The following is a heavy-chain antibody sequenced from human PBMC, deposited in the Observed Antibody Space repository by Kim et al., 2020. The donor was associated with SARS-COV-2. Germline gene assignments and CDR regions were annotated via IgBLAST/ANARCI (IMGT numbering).Heavy chain of an antibody. Sequence: GGSLRLSCAASGFTFSSYGMHWVRQAPGKGLEWVAVIWYDGSNKYYADSVKGRFTISRDNSKNTLYLQMNSLRAEDTAVYYCARAFAPVYFDMGVWGQGTTVTVSS. V-gene: IGHV3-33*01. J-gene: IGHJ6*02. D-gene: IGHD3-9*01. CDR1: GFTFSSYG. CDR3: ARAFAPVYFDMGV. CDR2: IWYDGSNK.